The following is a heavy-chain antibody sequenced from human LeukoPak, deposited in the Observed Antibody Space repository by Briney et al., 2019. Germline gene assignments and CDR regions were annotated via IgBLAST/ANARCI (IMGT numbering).Heavy chain of an antibody. Sequence: GGSLRLSCAASGFTFSSYGMSWVRQAPGKGLEWVSAISGSGGSTYYADSVKGRFTISRDNSKNTLYLQMNSLRAEDTAVYYCAKADTYYYDSSDYWGQGTLVTVSS. V-gene: IGHV3-23*01. CDR3: AKADTYYYDSSDY. CDR2: ISGSGGST. J-gene: IGHJ4*02. CDR1: GFTFSSYG. D-gene: IGHD3-22*01.